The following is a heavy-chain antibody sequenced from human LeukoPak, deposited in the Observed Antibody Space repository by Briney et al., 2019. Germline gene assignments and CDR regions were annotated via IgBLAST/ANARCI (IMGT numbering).Heavy chain of an antibody. D-gene: IGHD1-14*01. CDR3: ARLAPYPGIWASEY. CDR2: IYYNGNT. CDR1: GDSIRGHY. V-gene: IGHV4-59*08. J-gene: IGHJ4*02. Sequence: SETLSLTCTVSGDSIRGHYWRWIRQPPGKGLEWIGWIYYNGNTKYNPSLQSRVTISVDTSKSQFFLKVNSVTAADTAVYYCARLAPYPGIWASEYWGQGTLVSVSS.